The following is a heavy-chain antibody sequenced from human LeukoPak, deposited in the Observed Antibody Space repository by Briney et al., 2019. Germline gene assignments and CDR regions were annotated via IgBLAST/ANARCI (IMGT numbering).Heavy chain of an antibody. CDR1: VGTFSSYA. J-gene: IGHJ3*02. Sequence: SVKVSCKASVGTFSSYAISWVRQAPGQGLEWMGGIIPIFGTANYAQKFQGRVTITADESTSTAYMELSSLRFEDTAVYYCARDSITMTAFDIWGQGTMVTVSS. CDR3: ARDSITMTAFDI. D-gene: IGHD3-22*01. V-gene: IGHV1-69*13. CDR2: IIPIFGTA.